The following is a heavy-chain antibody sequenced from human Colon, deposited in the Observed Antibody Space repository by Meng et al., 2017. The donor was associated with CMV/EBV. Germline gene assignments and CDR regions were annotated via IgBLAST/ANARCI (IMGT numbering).Heavy chain of an antibody. J-gene: IGHJ6*02. CDR3: ARWANCGGDCHAHYPPHVSWGLDV. Sequence: ASVKVSCKASGFTFTSYGISWVRQAPGQRLEWLGWISPHSGNTKYVQEIQGRVLMTTDTTTNTAYLELSSLTSDDTAVYYCARWANCGGDCHAHYPPHVSWGLDVWGQGTAVTSP. CDR1: GFTFTSYG. CDR2: ISPHSGNT. D-gene: IGHD2-21*01. V-gene: IGHV1-18*01.